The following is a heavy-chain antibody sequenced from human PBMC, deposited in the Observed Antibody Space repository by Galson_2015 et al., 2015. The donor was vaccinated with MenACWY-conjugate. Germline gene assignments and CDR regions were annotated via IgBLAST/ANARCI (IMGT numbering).Heavy chain of an antibody. CDR1: GFRFSSYW. CDR2: IKQDGSEK. D-gene: IGHD2-15*01. V-gene: IGHV3-7*01. J-gene: IGHJ4*02. CDR3: VREDSCQPFDS. Sequence: SLRLSCAASGFRFSSYWMSWVRQAPGKGLEWVADIKQDGSEKYYVDSVKGRFTISRDNAKISLFLQMNGLRDEDTAVYYCVREDSCQPFDSWGQGTLVTVSS.